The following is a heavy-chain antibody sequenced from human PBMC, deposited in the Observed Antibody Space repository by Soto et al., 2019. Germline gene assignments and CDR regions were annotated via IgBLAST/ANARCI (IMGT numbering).Heavy chain of an antibody. V-gene: IGHV3-20*04. Sequence: GGSLRLSCAASGFRFDDYAMSWVRQAPGKGLEWVSGINWNGGSTGYVDSVKGRFTISRDNAKNFLYLQMNSLRADDTALYYCARAGYSTSSAVTGYMDVRGQGTTVTVSS. CDR1: GFRFDDYA. CDR3: ARAGYSTSSAVTGYMDV. J-gene: IGHJ6*03. D-gene: IGHD5-18*01. CDR2: INWNGGST.